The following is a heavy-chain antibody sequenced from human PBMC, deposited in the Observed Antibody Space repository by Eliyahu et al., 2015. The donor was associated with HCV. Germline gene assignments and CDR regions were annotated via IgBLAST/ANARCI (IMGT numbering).Heavy chain of an antibody. CDR2: INSDGSST. Sequence: EVQLVESGGGLVQPGGSLRLSCAASXFTXSXXWXHWVRQAXGKGLXWVSRINSDGSSTSYADSVKGRFTISRDNAKNTLYLQMNSLRAEDTAVYYCAREGPRIAVAGTQAFDIWGQGTMVTVSS. V-gene: IGHV3-74*01. CDR3: AREGPRIAVAGTQAFDI. D-gene: IGHD6-19*01. J-gene: IGHJ3*02. CDR1: XFTXSXXW.